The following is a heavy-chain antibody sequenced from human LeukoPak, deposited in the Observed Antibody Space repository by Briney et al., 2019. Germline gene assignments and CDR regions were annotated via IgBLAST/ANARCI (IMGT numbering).Heavy chain of an antibody. CDR2: INHSGST. CDR3: ARGLGSSTTLPNDY. J-gene: IGHJ4*02. D-gene: IGHD2-2*01. V-gene: IGHV4-34*01. CDR1: GGSFSGYY. Sequence: SETLSLTCAVYGGSFSGYYWSWIRQPPGKGLEWIGEINHSGSTNYNPSLKSRVTISVDTSKNQFSLKLSSVTAADTAVYYCARGLGSSTTLPNDYWGQGTLATVSS.